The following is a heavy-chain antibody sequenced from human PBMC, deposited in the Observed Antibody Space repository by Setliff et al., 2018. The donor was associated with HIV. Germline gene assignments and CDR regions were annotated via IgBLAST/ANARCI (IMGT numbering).Heavy chain of an antibody. CDR3: ARRPYYFDS. CDR2: SYHSGST. Sequence: SETLSLTCTVSGGSISNYYWSWIRQPPGKGLEWIGFSYHSGSTKYNPSLKSRVTISVDTSRNQFSLKLSSVTAADTAVYYCARRPYYFDSWGQGTLVTVSS. D-gene: IGHD6-6*01. J-gene: IGHJ4*02. CDR1: GGSISNYY. V-gene: IGHV4-59*12.